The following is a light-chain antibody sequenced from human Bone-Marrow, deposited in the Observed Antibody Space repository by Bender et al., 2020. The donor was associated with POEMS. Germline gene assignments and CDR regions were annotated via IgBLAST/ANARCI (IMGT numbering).Light chain of an antibody. CDR3: CSYAGTDTFDV. V-gene: IGLV2-11*01. J-gene: IGLJ2*01. CDR2: EGS. CDR1: SSDVAGYNY. Sequence: QSALTQPRSVSGSPGQSVTISCAQTSSDVAGYNYVSWYQQHPGKAPKLMIYEGSKRPSGVPTRFSGSKSGNTASLTISGLQAEDEANYYCCSYAGTDTFDVFGGGTKLTVL.